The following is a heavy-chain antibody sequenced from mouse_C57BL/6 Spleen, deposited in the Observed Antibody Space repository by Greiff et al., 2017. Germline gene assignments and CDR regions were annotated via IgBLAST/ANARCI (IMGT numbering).Heavy chain of an antibody. CDR2: IYPRSGNT. CDR3: ARDDGYYVAWFAY. CDR1: GYTFTSYG. V-gene: IGHV1-81*01. D-gene: IGHD2-3*01. J-gene: IGHJ3*01. Sequence: VQLQQSGAELARPGASVKLSCKASGYTFTSYGISWVKQRTGQGLEWIGEIYPRSGNTYYNEKFKGKATLTADKSSSTAYMELRSLTSEDSAVYVCARDDGYYVAWFAYWGQGTLVTVSA.